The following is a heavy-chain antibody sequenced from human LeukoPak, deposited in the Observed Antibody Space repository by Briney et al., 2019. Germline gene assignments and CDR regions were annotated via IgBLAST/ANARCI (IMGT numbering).Heavy chain of an antibody. CDR2: ISGSGDNT. V-gene: IGHV3-23*01. D-gene: IGHD3-16*01. CDR3: ARGGGLDV. CDR1: GFTFSSYA. Sequence: GGSLRLSCAASGFTFSSYAMSWVRQVPGKGLEWVSVISGSGDNTYYADSVKGRLTISRDNSKNSLYLQMSNLRAEDTAVYFCARGGGLDVWGQGATVTVSS. J-gene: IGHJ6*02.